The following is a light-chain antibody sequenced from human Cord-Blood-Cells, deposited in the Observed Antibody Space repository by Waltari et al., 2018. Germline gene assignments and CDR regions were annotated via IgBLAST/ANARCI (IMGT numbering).Light chain of an antibody. CDR1: SSDVGGYNY. V-gene: IGLV2-11*01. J-gene: IGLJ2*01. CDR2: DVS. Sequence: QSALTQPRSVSGSPGQSVTISCTGTSSDVGGYNYVPWYQQHPGKAPILMIYDVSKRPSGVPVRFSGSKAGNTASLTISGLQAEDEADYYCCSYAGSYTLVFGGGTKLTVL. CDR3: CSYAGSYTLV.